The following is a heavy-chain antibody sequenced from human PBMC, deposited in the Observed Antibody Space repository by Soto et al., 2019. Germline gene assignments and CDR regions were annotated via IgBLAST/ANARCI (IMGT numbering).Heavy chain of an antibody. CDR1: GGSISSYY. J-gene: IGHJ4*02. V-gene: IGHV4-59*01. D-gene: IGHD1-26*01. Sequence: SETLSLTCTVSGGSISSYYWSWIRQPPGKGLEWIGYIYYSGSTNYNPSLKSRVTISVDTPKNQFSLKLSSVTAADTAVYYCARDATWDVPYWGQGTLVTVSS. CDR2: IYYSGST. CDR3: ARDATWDVPY.